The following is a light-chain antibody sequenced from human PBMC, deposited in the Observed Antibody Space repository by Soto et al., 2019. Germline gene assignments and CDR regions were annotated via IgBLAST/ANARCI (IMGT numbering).Light chain of an antibody. Sequence: EVVVTQSPSILSFSPWERSTLSGRASQSVSVNFAWYQHKPGQAPRPLIYSASDRAPGIPARFSGSGSGTDFTLTISSLEPEDFAVYYCQERNRWPRGTFGAGTKV. J-gene: IGKJ4*01. V-gene: IGKV3-11*01. CDR2: SAS. CDR1: QSVSVN. CDR3: QERNRWPRGT.